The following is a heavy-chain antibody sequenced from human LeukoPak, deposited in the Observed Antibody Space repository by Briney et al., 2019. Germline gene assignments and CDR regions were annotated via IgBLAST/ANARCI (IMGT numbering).Heavy chain of an antibody. CDR2: ISGSGGSI. CDR1: GFTFSSYA. Sequence: GGSLRLSCAASGFTFSSYAMSWVRQAPGKGLEWVSAISGSGGSIYYADSVKGRFTISRDNSKNTLYLQMNSLRAEDTAVYYCAKDRDLNYDFWSGYPRYYGMDVWGQGTTVTVSS. J-gene: IGHJ6*02. CDR3: AKDRDLNYDFWSGYPRYYGMDV. V-gene: IGHV3-23*01. D-gene: IGHD3-3*01.